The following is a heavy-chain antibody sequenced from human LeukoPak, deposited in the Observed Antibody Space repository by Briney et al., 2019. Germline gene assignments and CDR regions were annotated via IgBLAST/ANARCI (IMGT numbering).Heavy chain of an antibody. CDR3: ARSPGETARTWLDY. CDR1: GYTFTNYA. J-gene: IGHJ4*02. D-gene: IGHD1-14*01. CDR2: TNGATGNT. V-gene: IGHV1-3*02. Sequence: ASVKVSCKASGYTFTNYALHWVRQAPGQRLEWMGWTNGATGNTRFSQDFQGRLTITIGTYASIAYMDLSSRRSEDTAVYYCARSPGETARTWLDYWGQGTLVTVSS.